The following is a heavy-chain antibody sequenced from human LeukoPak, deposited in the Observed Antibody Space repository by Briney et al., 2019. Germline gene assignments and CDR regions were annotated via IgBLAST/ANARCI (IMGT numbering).Heavy chain of an antibody. Sequence: SVKVSCKASGGTFSSYAISWVRQAPGQGLEWMGRIIPILGIANYAQKFQGRVTITADKSTSTAYMELSSLRSEDTAVYYCASLLVGATRGIDYWGQGTLVTVSS. CDR2: IIPILGIA. CDR1: GGTFSSYA. V-gene: IGHV1-69*04. CDR3: ASLLVGATRGIDY. D-gene: IGHD1-26*01. J-gene: IGHJ4*02.